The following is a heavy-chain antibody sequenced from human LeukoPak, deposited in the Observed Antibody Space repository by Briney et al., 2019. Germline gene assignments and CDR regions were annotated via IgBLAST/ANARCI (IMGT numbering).Heavy chain of an antibody. Sequence: SETLSLTCTVSGGSISSYYWIWIRQPPGKGLEWIGYIYYSGSTNYNPSLKSRVTISVDTSKNQFSLKLSSVTAADTAVYYCARDSGRQQLENWFDPWGQGTLVTVSS. V-gene: IGHV4-59*12. CDR3: ARDSGRQQLENWFDP. J-gene: IGHJ5*02. CDR2: IYYSGST. CDR1: GGSISSYY. D-gene: IGHD6-13*01.